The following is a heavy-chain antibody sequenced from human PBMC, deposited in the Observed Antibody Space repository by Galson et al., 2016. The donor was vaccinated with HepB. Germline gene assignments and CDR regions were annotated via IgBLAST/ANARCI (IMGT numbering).Heavy chain of an antibody. V-gene: IGHV3-53*05. CDR2: LYSGGAT. J-gene: IGHJ2*01. D-gene: IGHD1-26*01. CDR1: GFTLRDNY. CDR3: ARIPTDSYHWYLDL. Sequence: SLRLSCAVSGFTLRDNYINWVRQAPGKGLQGVSVLYSGGATYYPDSVRGRFNISRDNSYRLSLQMNSLKAYDTAVYFCARIPTDSYHWYLDLWGRGTLVTVSS.